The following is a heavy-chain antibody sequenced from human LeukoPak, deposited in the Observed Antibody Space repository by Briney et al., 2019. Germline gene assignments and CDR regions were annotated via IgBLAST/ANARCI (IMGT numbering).Heavy chain of an antibody. J-gene: IGHJ6*02. CDR2: ISYDGSNK. D-gene: IGHD4-17*01. CDR3: AKDMTTVTTGYYYVMDV. Sequence: GGSLRRSCAASGFTFSSYGMHWVRQAPGKGLEWVGVISYDGSNKYYADSVKGRFTLSRDNSKNTLYLQMNSLRAEDTAVYYCAKDMTTVTTGYYYVMDVWGQGTTVTVSS. CDR1: GFTFSSYG. V-gene: IGHV3-30*18.